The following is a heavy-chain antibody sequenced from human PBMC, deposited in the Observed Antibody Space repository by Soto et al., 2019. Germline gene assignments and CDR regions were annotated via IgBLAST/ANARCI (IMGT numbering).Heavy chain of an antibody. CDR3: ARERRYFDWFPTFDY. CDR2: IQSGGTT. J-gene: IGHJ4*02. D-gene: IGHD3-9*01. CDR1: GFTVSSKY. Sequence: GGSLRLSCAASGFTVSSKYMSWVRQAPGKGLEWVSLIQSGGTTYYADSVKGRFTISRDSSKNMLHLQMDSLRAEDTAVYYCARERRYFDWFPTFDYWGQGTLVTVSS. V-gene: IGHV3-66*01.